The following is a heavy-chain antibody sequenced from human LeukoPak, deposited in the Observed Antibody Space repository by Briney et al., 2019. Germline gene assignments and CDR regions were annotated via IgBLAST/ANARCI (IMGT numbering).Heavy chain of an antibody. CDR3: ARSVPAAIVHYFQH. CDR2: ISYDGSNK. Sequence: GGSLRLSCAASGFTFSSYAMHWVRQAPGKGLEWVVVISYDGSNKYYADSVKGRFTISRDNSKNTLYLQMNSLRAEDTAVYYCARSVPAAIVHYFQHWGQGTLVTVSS. CDR1: GFTFSSYA. D-gene: IGHD2-2*02. V-gene: IGHV3-30-3*01. J-gene: IGHJ1*01.